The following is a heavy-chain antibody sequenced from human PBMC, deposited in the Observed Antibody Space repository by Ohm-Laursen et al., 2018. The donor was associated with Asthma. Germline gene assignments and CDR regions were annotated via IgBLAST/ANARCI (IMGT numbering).Heavy chain of an antibody. CDR3: AKEGVLPYCSGGSCYSDY. CDR2: ISYDGSNK. J-gene: IGHJ4*02. Sequence: RSLRLSCAASGFTFSSYGMHWVRQAPGKGLEWVAVISYDGSNKYYADSVKGRFTISRDNSKNTLYLQMNSLRAEDTAVYYCAKEGVLPYCSGGSCYSDYWGQGTLVTVSS. D-gene: IGHD2-15*01. CDR1: GFTFSSYG. V-gene: IGHV3-30*18.